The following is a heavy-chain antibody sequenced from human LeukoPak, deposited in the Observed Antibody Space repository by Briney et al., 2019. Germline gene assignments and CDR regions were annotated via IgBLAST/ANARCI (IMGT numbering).Heavy chain of an antibody. J-gene: IGHJ4*02. CDR3: TYPTGGEGY. D-gene: IGHD4-17*01. V-gene: IGHV3-73*01. Sequence: GGSLRLSCAASGFTFSGSAMHWVRQASGKGLEWVGRITSKANSYATAYAASGKGRFTIARDDSKNTAYLQMNSLKTEDTAVYYCTYPTGGEGYWGQGTLVTVSS. CDR1: GFTFSGSA. CDR2: ITSKANSYAT.